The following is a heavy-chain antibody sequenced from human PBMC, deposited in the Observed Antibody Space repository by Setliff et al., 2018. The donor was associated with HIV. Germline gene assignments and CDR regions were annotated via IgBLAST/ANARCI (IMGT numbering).Heavy chain of an antibody. D-gene: IGHD3-3*01. V-gene: IGHV1-18*01. CDR1: GYTFTKYG. CDR3: ARHPMSPLLEWSYDS. J-gene: IGHJ4*02. Sequence: ASVKVSCKASGYTFTKYGLSWVRQAPGQGLEWMGWINTHNGNTNSAQKFQGRVTMTTDTSTSTAYMELRNLRSDDTAVYYCARHPMSPLLEWSYDSWGQGTLVTVSS. CDR2: INTHNGNT.